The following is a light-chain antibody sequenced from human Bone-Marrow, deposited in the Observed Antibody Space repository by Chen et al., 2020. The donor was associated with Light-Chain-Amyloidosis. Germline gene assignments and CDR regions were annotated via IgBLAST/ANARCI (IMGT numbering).Light chain of an antibody. CDR1: NIGSTS. Sequence: SYVLTQPSSVSVAPGQTATIACGGNNIGSTSVNWYQQTPGQAPLLVVYDDSDRPSGIPARLAGSNSGNTATLTISRVEAGDEADYYCQVWERSSDRPVFGGGTKLTVL. V-gene: IGLV3-21*02. CDR3: QVWERSSDRPV. J-gene: IGLJ3*02. CDR2: DDS.